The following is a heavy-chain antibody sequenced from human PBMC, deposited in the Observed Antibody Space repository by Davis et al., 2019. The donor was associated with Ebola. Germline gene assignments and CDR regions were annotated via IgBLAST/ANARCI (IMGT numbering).Heavy chain of an antibody. J-gene: IGHJ4*02. CDR1: GLPFTFYG. V-gene: IGHV3-48*02. CDR3: ATDADYDEDFDY. CDR2: INSGGRVI. D-gene: IGHD3-22*01. Sequence: PGGFLRLSCTVSGLPFTFYGFTWVRQAPGKGLEWVSHINSGGRVILYADSVKGRFSISRDNAKDTVHLQMDSLRDEDTAVYYCATDADYDEDFDYWGQGTLVTVSS.